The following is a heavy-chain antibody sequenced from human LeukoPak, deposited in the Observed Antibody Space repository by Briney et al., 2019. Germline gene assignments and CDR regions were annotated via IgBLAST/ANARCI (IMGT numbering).Heavy chain of an antibody. Sequence: PGGSLRLSCAASGFTFSSYSMNWVRQAPGKGLEWVSSICSSSSYIYYADSVKGRFTTSRDNAKNSLYLQMNSLRAEDTAVYYCAREGYCSVGSCYPDYYDYYGMDVWGQGTTVTVSS. CDR3: AREGYCSVGSCYPDYYDYYGMDV. CDR2: ICSSSSYI. D-gene: IGHD2-15*01. V-gene: IGHV3-21*01. J-gene: IGHJ6*02. CDR1: GFTFSSYS.